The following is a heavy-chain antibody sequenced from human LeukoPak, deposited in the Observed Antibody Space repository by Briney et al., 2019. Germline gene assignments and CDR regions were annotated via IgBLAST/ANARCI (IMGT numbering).Heavy chain of an antibody. V-gene: IGHV4-34*01. CDR3: ARGRIAAAGTACDAFDI. CDR1: GFTFSNAW. Sequence: GSLRLSCAASGFTFSNAWMSWVRQPPGKGLEWIGEINHSGSTNYNPSLKSRVTISVDTSKNQFSLKLSSVTAADAAVYYCARGRIAAAGTACDAFDIWGQGTMVTVSS. D-gene: IGHD6-13*01. J-gene: IGHJ3*02. CDR2: INHSGST.